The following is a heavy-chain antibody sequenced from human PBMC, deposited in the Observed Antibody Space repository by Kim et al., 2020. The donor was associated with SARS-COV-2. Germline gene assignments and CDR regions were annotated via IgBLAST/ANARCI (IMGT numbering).Heavy chain of an antibody. CDR1: GNSFTSYA. J-gene: IGHJ4*02. CDR2: INAGNGNT. D-gene: IGHD1-26*01. Sequence: ASVKVSCKASGNSFTSYAMHWVRQAPGQRLEWMGWINAGNGNTKYSQRFQGRVTVTRDTSASTAYMELSSLRSEDTAVYYCARGEGALHYWGQGTLVTVSS. V-gene: IGHV1-3*01. CDR3: ARGEGALHY.